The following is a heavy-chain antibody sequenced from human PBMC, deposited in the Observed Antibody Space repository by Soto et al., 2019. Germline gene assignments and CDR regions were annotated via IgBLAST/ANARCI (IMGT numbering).Heavy chain of an antibody. CDR1: GLTLRSYA. CDR3: AKGGPFTGGFDP. Sequence: EGQLLQSGGDLVQPGGSLRLSCAGSGLTLRSYAMTWLRQTPEKGLEWVSTISGRSAVPSYADSVNGRSTVSRDNSKNPLYLQMNSLRPDDTAIYYCAKGGPFTGGFDPWGQGTLVTVSA. D-gene: IGHD3-16*01. J-gene: IGHJ5*02. CDR2: ISGRSAVP. V-gene: IGHV3-23*01.